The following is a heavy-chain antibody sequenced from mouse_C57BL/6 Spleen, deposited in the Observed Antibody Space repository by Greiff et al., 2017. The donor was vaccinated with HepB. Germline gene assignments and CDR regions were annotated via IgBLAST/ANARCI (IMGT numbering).Heavy chain of an antibody. CDR2: IDPETGGT. J-gene: IGHJ1*03. CDR3: TRGIYYDYSDV. V-gene: IGHV1-15*01. CDR1: GYTFTDYE. Sequence: VQLQQSGAELVRPGASVTLSCKASGYTFTDYEMHWVKQTPVHGLEWIGAIDPETGGTAYNQKFKGKAILTADKSSSTAYMELRSLTSEDSAVYYCTRGIYYDYSDVWGTGTTVTVSS. D-gene: IGHD2-4*01.